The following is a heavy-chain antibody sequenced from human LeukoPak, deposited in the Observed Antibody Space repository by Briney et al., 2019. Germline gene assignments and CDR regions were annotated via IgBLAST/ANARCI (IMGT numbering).Heavy chain of an antibody. J-gene: IGHJ4*02. CDR2: INPSGGST. CDR1: GYTFTSYY. V-gene: IGHV1-46*01. Sequence: ASVKVSCKASGYTFTSYYMHWVRQAPGQGLEWMGIINPSGGSTSYAQKFQGRVTMTRDTSTSTVYMELSSLRSDDTAVYYCARTAGIWSGPGYGDYWGQGTLVTVSS. D-gene: IGHD3-3*01. CDR3: ARTAGIWSGPGYGDY.